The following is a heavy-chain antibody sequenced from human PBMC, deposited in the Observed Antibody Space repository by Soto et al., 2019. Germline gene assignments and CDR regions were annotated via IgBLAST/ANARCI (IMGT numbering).Heavy chain of an antibody. CDR2: ISASGDTT. Sequence: EVQLLESGGGLVQPGGSLRLSCAASGFTFRSYAMSWVRQAPGKGLEWVSTISASGDTTYHADSVKGRFTISRDNSKNTLYLQMNSLRAEDTAVYYCAKGLYSSGWTYGMDVWGQGTTVTVSS. CDR3: AKGLYSSGWTYGMDV. J-gene: IGHJ6*02. D-gene: IGHD6-19*01. V-gene: IGHV3-23*01. CDR1: GFTFRSYA.